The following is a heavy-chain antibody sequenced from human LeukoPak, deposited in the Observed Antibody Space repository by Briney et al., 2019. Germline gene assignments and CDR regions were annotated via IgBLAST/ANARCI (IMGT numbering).Heavy chain of an antibody. J-gene: IGHJ6*03. D-gene: IGHD6-19*01. Sequence: GGSRRLSCAASGFTFSSYWMSWVRQAPGRGLEWVANIKQDGSEKNYVDSVKGRFTISRDNAKNSLYLQMNSLRAEDTAVYYCARGVYFKGGWQNSYYYYYMDVWGKGTTVTVSS. V-gene: IGHV3-7*01. CDR1: GFTFSSYW. CDR3: ARGVYFKGGWQNSYYYYYMDV. CDR2: IKQDGSEK.